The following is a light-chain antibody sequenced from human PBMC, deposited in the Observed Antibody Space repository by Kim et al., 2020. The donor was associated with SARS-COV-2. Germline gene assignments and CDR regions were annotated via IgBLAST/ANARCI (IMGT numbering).Light chain of an antibody. Sequence: PGQMVTISCTGSSSNIGAGSDVHWYQQLPGTAPKLLIYANNNRPAGVPDRFSGSKSGTSASLAITGLQADDEAYYYCQSYDSSLWIFGGGTKVTVL. J-gene: IGLJ2*01. CDR3: QSYDSSLWI. CDR2: ANN. V-gene: IGLV1-40*01. CDR1: SSNIGAGSD.